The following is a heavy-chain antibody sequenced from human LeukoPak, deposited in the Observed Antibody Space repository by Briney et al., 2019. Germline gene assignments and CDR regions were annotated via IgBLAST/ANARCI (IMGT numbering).Heavy chain of an antibody. CDR2: IYSSGST. CDR1: GGSISSGSYY. Sequence: SQTLSLTCTVSGGSISSGSYYWSWIRQPAGKGLEWIGRIYSSGSTNYNPSLKSRVTISVDTSKNQFSLSLSSVTAADTAAYSCARDGGTGYFDYWGQGTLVTVSS. D-gene: IGHD3-16*01. CDR3: ARDGGTGYFDY. J-gene: IGHJ4*02. V-gene: IGHV4-61*02.